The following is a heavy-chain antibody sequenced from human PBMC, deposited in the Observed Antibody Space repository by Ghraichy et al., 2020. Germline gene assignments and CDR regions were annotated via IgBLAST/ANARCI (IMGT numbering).Heavy chain of an antibody. CDR1: GFTFSSYW. CDR2: IKQDGSEK. V-gene: IGHV3-7*01. CDR3: AREGRYSSSWYRGYGMDV. Sequence: GGSLRLSCAASGFTFSSYWMSWVRQAPGKGLEWVANIKQDGSEKYYVDSVKGRFTISRDNAKNSLYLQMNSLRAEDTAVYYCAREGRYSSSWYRGYGMDVWGQGTTVTVSS. J-gene: IGHJ6*02. D-gene: IGHD6-13*01.